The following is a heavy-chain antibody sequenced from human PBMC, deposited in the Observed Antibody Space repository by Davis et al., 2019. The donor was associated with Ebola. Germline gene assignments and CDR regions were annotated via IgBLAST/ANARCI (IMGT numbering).Heavy chain of an antibody. V-gene: IGHV3-48*04. D-gene: IGHD3-22*01. CDR2: ISGLSSTI. Sequence: PGGSLRLSCAASGFTFSSYSMNWVRQTPGKGLEWLSYISGLSSTIYYADSVKGRFTTSRDNAKTSLYLQINSLRAEDTAVYYCARDGEAFDRSGAYEVPFDYWGQGILVTVSS. CDR3: ARDGEAFDRSGAYEVPFDY. CDR1: GFTFSSYS. J-gene: IGHJ4*02.